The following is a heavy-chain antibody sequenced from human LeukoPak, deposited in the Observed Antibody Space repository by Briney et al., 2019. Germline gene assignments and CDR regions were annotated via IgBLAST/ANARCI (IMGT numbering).Heavy chain of an antibody. CDR1: GFTFSSYA. CDR2: LSGSGGSK. D-gene: IGHD1-26*01. J-gene: IGHJ4*02. V-gene: IGHV3-23*01. CDR3: AKSVVGATTFRTPMLIFDY. Sequence: GGSLRLSCAASGFTFSSYAMIWVRQAPGKGLEGGSSLSGSGGSKYYADSVKGRFTISRDNSKNTLYLQMNSLRAEDTAVYYCAKSVVGATTFRTPMLIFDYWGQGTLVTVSS.